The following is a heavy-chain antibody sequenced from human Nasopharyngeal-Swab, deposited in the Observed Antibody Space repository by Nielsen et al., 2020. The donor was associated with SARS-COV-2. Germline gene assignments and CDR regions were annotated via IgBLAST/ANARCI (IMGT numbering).Heavy chain of an antibody. D-gene: IGHD4-17*01. V-gene: IGHV5-51*01. J-gene: IGHJ5*02. Sequence: GESLKISCKGSGYSFTSYWIGWVRQMPGKGLEWMGIIYPGDSDTRYSPSFQGQVTISADKSISTAYLQWSSLKASDTAMYYCARQGYGDYVLSRFDPWGQGTLVTVSS. CDR3: ARQGYGDYVLSRFDP. CDR1: GYSFTSYW. CDR2: IYPGDSDT.